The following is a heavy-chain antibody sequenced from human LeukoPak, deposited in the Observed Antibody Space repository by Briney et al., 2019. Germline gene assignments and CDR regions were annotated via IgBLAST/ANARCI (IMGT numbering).Heavy chain of an antibody. Sequence: GGSLRLSCAASGFTFSSYSMNWVRQAPGKGLEWVSSISSSSSYIYYADSVKGRFTISRDNAKNSLYLQMNSLGAEDTAVYYCARDRITMVRGESDYWGQGTLVTVSS. CDR3: ARDRITMVRGESDY. J-gene: IGHJ4*02. CDR1: GFTFSSYS. CDR2: ISSSSSYI. V-gene: IGHV3-21*01. D-gene: IGHD3-10*01.